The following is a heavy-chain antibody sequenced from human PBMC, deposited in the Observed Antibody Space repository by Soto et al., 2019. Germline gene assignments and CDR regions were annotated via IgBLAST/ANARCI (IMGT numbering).Heavy chain of an antibody. Sequence: EVQLLESGGGLVQPGGSLRLSCAASGFTFSSYAMRWVRQAPGKGLEWVSAISGSGGSTYYADSVKGRFTISRDNSKNTLYLQMNRLRAEDTAVYYCAKDRFYCSGGSCYPYYFDYWGQGTLVTVSS. J-gene: IGHJ4*02. D-gene: IGHD2-15*01. CDR3: AKDRFYCSGGSCYPYYFDY. CDR2: ISGSGGST. CDR1: GFTFSSYA. V-gene: IGHV3-23*01.